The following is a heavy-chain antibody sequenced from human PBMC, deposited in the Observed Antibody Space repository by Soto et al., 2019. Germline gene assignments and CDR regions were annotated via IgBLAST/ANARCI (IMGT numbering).Heavy chain of an antibody. CDR2: INAGNGNT. CDR3: ARDLGRSGSYFSFDY. V-gene: IGHV1-3*01. J-gene: IGHJ4*02. D-gene: IGHD1-26*01. CDR1: GYTFTSHA. Sequence: ASVKVSCKASGYTFTSHAMHWVRQAPGQRLEWMGWINAGNGNTKYSQKFQGRVTITRDTSASTAYMELSSLRSEDTAVYYCARDLGRSGSYFSFDYWGQGTLVTVSS.